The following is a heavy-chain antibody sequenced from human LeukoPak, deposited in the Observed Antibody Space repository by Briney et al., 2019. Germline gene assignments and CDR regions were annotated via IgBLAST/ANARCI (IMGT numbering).Heavy chain of an antibody. CDR1: GFTFSSYE. CDR2: ISSSGSTI. V-gene: IGHV3-48*03. J-gene: IGHJ4*02. D-gene: IGHD3-22*01. CDR3: ASFYYDGDIDY. Sequence: GSLRLSCAASGFTFSSYEMNWVRQAPGKGLEWVSYISSSGSTIYYADSVKGRFTISRDNAKNSLYLQMNSLRAEDTAVYYCASFYYDGDIDYWGQGTLVTVSS.